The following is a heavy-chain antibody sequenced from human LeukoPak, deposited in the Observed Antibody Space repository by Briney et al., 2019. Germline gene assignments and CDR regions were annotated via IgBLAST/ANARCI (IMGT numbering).Heavy chain of an antibody. Sequence: PGGSLRLSCAASGFTFSSYAMSWVRQAPGKGLEWVSAISGSGGSTYYADSVKGRFTISRDNSKNTLYLQMNSLRAGDTAVYYCAKLGLIVVGGYFDYWGQGTLVTVSS. CDR3: AKLGLIVVGGYFDY. CDR1: GFTFSSYA. J-gene: IGHJ4*02. CDR2: ISGSGGST. D-gene: IGHD3-22*01. V-gene: IGHV3-23*01.